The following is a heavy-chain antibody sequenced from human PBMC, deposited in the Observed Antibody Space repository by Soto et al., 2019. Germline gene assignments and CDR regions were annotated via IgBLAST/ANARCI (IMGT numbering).Heavy chain of an antibody. Sequence: GASVKVSCKASGGTFSSYAISWVRQAPGQGLEWMGGIIPIFGTANYAQKFQGRVTITADESTSTAYIELSSLRSEDTAVYYCASQGIAAAGWVYIDYWGQGTLVTVSS. J-gene: IGHJ4*02. D-gene: IGHD6-13*01. V-gene: IGHV1-69*13. CDR2: IIPIFGTA. CDR1: GGTFSSYA. CDR3: ASQGIAAAGWVYIDY.